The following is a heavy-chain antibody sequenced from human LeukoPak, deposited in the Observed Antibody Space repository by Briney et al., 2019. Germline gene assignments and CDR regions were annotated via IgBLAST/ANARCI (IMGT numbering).Heavy chain of an antibody. CDR1: GFTFSSYW. D-gene: IGHD2-2*01. Sequence: GGSLRLSCAASGFTFSSYWMTWVRQAPGKGLDWVANIKQDGSDKYYVDSVEGRFTISRDNAKNSLYLQMNSLRAEDTAVYYCARDLSTGMPGGFDYWGQGSLVTVSS. CDR3: ARDLSTGMPGGFDY. CDR2: IKQDGSDK. J-gene: IGHJ4*02. V-gene: IGHV3-7*01.